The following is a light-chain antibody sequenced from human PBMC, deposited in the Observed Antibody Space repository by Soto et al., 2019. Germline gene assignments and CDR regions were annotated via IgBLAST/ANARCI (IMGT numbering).Light chain of an antibody. CDR1: QYISSW. J-gene: IGKJ1*01. Sequence: DIQMTQSPSTLSASVGDMVTITCRASQYISSWLAWYQQKPGTAPRLLIYDTSNLEDGVPSTFSGSGSGTDFTLTVSSLQPDDSATYYCQQYNTYPWTFGQGTKVDI. V-gene: IGKV1-5*01. CDR2: DTS. CDR3: QQYNTYPWT.